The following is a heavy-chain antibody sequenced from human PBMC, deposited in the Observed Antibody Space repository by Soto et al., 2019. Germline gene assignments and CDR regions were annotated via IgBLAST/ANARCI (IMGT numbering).Heavy chain of an antibody. CDR1: GFTFSTYH. CDR3: ARDGSTVTTNYHYAMDV. V-gene: IGHV3-48*03. Sequence: EVPLVESGGGLVQPGGSLILSCAASGFTFSTYHMNWVRQAPGKGLEWVSYIHSGGSRIYYADSVKGRFTISRDNAKNSLYLQMNSLRAEDTAVYYCARDGSTVTTNYHYAMDVWGQGTTVTVSS. D-gene: IGHD4-17*01. J-gene: IGHJ6*02. CDR2: IHSGGSRI.